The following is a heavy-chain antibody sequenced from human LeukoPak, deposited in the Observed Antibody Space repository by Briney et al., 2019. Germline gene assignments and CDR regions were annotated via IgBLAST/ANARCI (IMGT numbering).Heavy chain of an antibody. D-gene: IGHD3-10*01. V-gene: IGHV3-23*01. CDR1: GFTFSDYD. J-gene: IGHJ4*02. CDR2: ISGSGGST. Sequence: GGSLRLSCAASGFTFSDYDMHWVRQAPGKGLEWVSAISGSGGSTYYADSVKGRFTISRDNSKNTLYLQMNSLRAEDTAVYYCAKAATMHYYGSGSFDYWGQGTLVTVSS. CDR3: AKAATMHYYGSGSFDY.